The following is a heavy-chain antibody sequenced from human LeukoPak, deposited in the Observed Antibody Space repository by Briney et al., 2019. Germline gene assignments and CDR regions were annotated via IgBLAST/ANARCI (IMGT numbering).Heavy chain of an antibody. J-gene: IGHJ4*02. CDR1: GFTFSSYG. D-gene: IGHD3-22*01. Sequence: GGSLRLSCAASGFTFSSYGMHWVRQAPGKGLEWVAVISYDGSNKYYADSVRGRFTISRDNSKNTLYLQMNSLRAEDTAVYYCAKGLNYYDTSGYPSWGQGTLVTVSS. CDR2: ISYDGSNK. V-gene: IGHV3-30*18. CDR3: AKGLNYYDTSGYPS.